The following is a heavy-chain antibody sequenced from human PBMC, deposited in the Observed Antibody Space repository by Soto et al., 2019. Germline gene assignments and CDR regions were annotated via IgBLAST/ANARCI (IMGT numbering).Heavy chain of an antibody. Sequence: ASVKVSCKASGYTFTGYYMHWVRQAPGQGLEWMGWINPNSGGTNYAQKFQGGVTMTRDTSISTAYMELSRLRSDDTAVYYCAREVKQIVYYGMDVWGQGTTVTVSS. CDR3: AREVKQIVYYGMDV. D-gene: IGHD2-21*01. CDR1: GYTFTGYY. CDR2: INPNSGGT. V-gene: IGHV1-2*02. J-gene: IGHJ6*02.